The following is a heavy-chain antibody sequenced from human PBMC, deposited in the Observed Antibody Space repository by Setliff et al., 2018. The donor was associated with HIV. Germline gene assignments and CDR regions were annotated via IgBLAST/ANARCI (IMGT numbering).Heavy chain of an antibody. CDR1: GGSISKYF. D-gene: IGHD5-12*01. J-gene: IGHJ4*02. Sequence: SETLSLTCTVSGGSISKYFWSWIRQSAEKGLEWIGRIYSSGSTNQNPSLKSRVSMSVDTSKNQFSLKMSSVTAADTAVYYCTRLAGGYADYWGQGTLVTVSS. CDR2: IYSSGST. CDR3: TRLAGGYADY. V-gene: IGHV4-4*07.